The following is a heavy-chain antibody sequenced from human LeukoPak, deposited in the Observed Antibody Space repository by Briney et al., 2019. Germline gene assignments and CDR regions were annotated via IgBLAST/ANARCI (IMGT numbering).Heavy chain of an antibody. CDR2: INPSGGNT. CDR1: GYTFTHYY. V-gene: IGHV1-46*01. CDR3: ARLNGSGSTNDYHFDY. Sequence: ASVKVSCKASGYTFTHYYMHWVRQAPGQGLEWLGVINPSGGNTTFAQKFQGRVTMTRDTSISTAYMELSRLRSDDTAVYYCARLNGSGSTNDYHFDYWGQGTLVTVSS. J-gene: IGHJ4*02. D-gene: IGHD3-10*01.